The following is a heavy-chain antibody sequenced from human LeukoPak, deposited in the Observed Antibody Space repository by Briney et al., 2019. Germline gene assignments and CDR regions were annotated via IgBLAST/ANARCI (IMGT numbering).Heavy chain of an antibody. CDR2: IYADKTT. J-gene: IGHJ3*02. CDR3: ARRPYHFDTIGPI. D-gene: IGHD3-22*01. Sequence: PSETLSLTCSVSGGSFSTYYWSWIRQPAGKGLEWIGHIYADKTTDYNPSLKSRVTMSIDTSRNQFSLKLSSVTAADTAVYYCARRPYHFDTIGPIWGRGTMVTVSP. CDR1: GGSFSTYY. V-gene: IGHV4-4*07.